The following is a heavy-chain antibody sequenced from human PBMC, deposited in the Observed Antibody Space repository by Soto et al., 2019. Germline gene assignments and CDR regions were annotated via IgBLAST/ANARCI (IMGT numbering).Heavy chain of an antibody. CDR2: IKSKTDGGTT. CDR1: GFTFSNAW. J-gene: IGHJ6*03. V-gene: IGHV3-15*01. CDR3: TTEGRFWSGYYPSPYYYMDV. D-gene: IGHD3-3*01. Sequence: GGSLRLSCAASGFTFSNAWMSWVRQAPGKGLEWVGRIKSKTDGGTTDYAAPVKGRFTISRDDSKNTLYLQMNSLKTEDTAVYYCTTEGRFWSGYYPSPYYYMDVWGKGTTVTVSS.